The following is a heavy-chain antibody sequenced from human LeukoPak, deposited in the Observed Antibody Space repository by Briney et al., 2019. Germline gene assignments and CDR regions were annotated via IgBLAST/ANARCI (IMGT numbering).Heavy chain of an antibody. CDR1: GGSISSYY. CDR2: IYTSGST. D-gene: IGHD3-3*01. Sequence: SETLSLTCTVSGGSISSYYWSWIRQPAGKGLEWIGRIYTSGSTNYNPSLKSRVTMSVDTSKNQFSLKLSSVTAADTAVYYCARDFADFWSGYYSYNWFDPWGQGTLVTVSS. CDR3: ARDFADFWSGYYSYNWFDP. J-gene: IGHJ5*02. V-gene: IGHV4-4*07.